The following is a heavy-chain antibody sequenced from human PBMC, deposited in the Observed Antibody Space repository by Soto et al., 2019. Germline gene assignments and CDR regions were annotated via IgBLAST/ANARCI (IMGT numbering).Heavy chain of an antibody. J-gene: IGHJ4*02. CDR2: IGINGGTT. CDR1: GFTVSRNV. D-gene: IGHD2-21*02. Sequence: TGGSLRLSCSASGFTVSRNVMHWVRQAPGKGLEYVSGIGINGGTTYYADSVKGRFTISRDNSKNTLYLQMSSLRAEDTAVYYCVKPESRDWTGPQKLDCWGQGTLVTVSS. V-gene: IGHV3-64D*08. CDR3: VKPESRDWTGPQKLDC.